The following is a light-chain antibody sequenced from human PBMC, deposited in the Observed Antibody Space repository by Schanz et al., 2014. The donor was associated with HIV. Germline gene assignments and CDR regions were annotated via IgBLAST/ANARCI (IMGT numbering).Light chain of an antibody. CDR3: QHYGT. CDR1: QTVSNN. V-gene: IGKV3-15*01. CDR2: GAS. J-gene: IGKJ2*01. Sequence: EIVMTQSPGTLSVSPGERATLSCRASQTVSNNLAWYQQKPGQAPRLLIYGASTRVTGIPARFSGSGSGTDFTLTIRRLEPEDFAVYYCQHYGTFGQGTKLEIK.